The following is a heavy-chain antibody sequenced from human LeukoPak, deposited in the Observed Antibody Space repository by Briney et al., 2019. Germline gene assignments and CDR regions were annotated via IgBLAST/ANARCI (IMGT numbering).Heavy chain of an antibody. CDR1: GFTFSSYA. CDR2: ISWNSGSI. V-gene: IGHV3-9*01. CDR3: AKVTREGAVVPAATYYYFYGMDV. Sequence: GGSLRLSCAASGFTFSSYAMSWVRQAPGKGLEWVSGISWNSGSIGYADSVKGRFAISRDNAKNSLYLQMNSLRAEDTALYYCAKVTREGAVVPAATYYYFYGMDVWGQGTTVTVSS. J-gene: IGHJ6*02. D-gene: IGHD2-2*01.